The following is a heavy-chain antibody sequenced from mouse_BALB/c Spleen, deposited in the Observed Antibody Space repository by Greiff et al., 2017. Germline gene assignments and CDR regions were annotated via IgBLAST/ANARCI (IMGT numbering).Heavy chain of an antibody. J-gene: IGHJ1*01. D-gene: IGHD1-2*01. CDR2: INPSSGYT. CDR3: ARWLLRHDWYFDV. V-gene: IGHV1-4*01. CDR1: GYTFTSYT. Sequence: QVQLKESGAELARPGASVKMSCKASGYTFTSYTMHWVKQRPGQGLEWIGYINPSSGYTNYNQKFKDKATLTADKSSSTAYMQLSSLTSEDSAVYDWARWLLRHDWYFDVWGAGTTVTVSS.